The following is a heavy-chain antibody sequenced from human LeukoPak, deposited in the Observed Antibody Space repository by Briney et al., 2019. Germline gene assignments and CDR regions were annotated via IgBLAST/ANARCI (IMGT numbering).Heavy chain of an antibody. D-gene: IGHD3-16*01. J-gene: IGHJ4*02. Sequence: PGGSLRLSCAAPGFTFNNYWMSWVRQAPGKGLEWVANIKQDGSAKNYVDSVKGRFTISRDNTQNSLYLQMNSLTAEDTAVYYCARPYRRNYECWGQGTLVTVSS. V-gene: IGHV3-7*05. CDR1: GFTFNNYW. CDR3: ARPYRRNYEC. CDR2: IKQDGSAK.